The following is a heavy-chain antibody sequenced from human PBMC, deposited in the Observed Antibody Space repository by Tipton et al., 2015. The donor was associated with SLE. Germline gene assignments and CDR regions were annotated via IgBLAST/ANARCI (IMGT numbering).Heavy chain of an antibody. V-gene: IGHV3-33*01. J-gene: IGHJ4*02. D-gene: IGHD1-1*01. Sequence: SLRLSCAASGFTVRTYGMHWVRQAPGKGLEWVATIWYDDGRYKYYADSVKGRFTISRDNSKNTLYLQMNSLRAEDTAVYYCATQLGPYYFDYWGQGTLVTVSS. CDR1: GFTVRTYG. CDR2: IWYDDGRYK. CDR3: ATQLGPYYFDY.